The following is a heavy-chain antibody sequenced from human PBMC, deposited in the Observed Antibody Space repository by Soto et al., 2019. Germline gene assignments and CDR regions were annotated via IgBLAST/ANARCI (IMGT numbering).Heavy chain of an antibody. Sequence: QVQLVESGGGVVQSERSLRLSCAASGFTFSNYGMYWVRQAPGKGLEWVAVIWYDGSNKYYVDSVKGRFTISRDNSRNTVYLQMNSLRGEDTAIYYCARVLGRLYGSGSYQGMDVWGQGTTVTVSS. CDR3: ARVLGRLYGSGSYQGMDV. J-gene: IGHJ6*02. CDR2: IWYDGSNK. V-gene: IGHV3-33*01. CDR1: GFTFSNYG. D-gene: IGHD3-10*01.